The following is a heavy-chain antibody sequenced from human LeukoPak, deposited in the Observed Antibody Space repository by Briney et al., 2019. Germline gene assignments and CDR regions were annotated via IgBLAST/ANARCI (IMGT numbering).Heavy chain of an antibody. CDR3: ARSITMVRELNP. D-gene: IGHD3-10*01. CDR2: IIPIFGTA. CDR1: GGTFSSYA. V-gene: IGHV1-69*05. Sequence: SVKVSCKASGGTFSSYAISLVRQAPGQGLEWMGRIIPIFGTANYAQKFQGRVTITTDESTSTAYMELSSLRSEDTAVYYCARSITMVRELNPWGQGTLVTVSS. J-gene: IGHJ5*02.